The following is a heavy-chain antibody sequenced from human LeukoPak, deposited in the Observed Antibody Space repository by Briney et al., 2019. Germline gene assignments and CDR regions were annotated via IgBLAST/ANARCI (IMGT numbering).Heavy chain of an antibody. CDR2: MWYDGSKK. Sequence: GGSLRLSCVASGFDLNSYGMHWVRQAPGKGLEWVAVMWYDGSKKYYADNVKGRFTISRDISSNTLFLQMNSLRADDTAVYYCAREGAPPSQLYPFWLYYWGRGSLVTVSS. CDR3: AREGAPPSQLYPFWLYY. D-gene: IGHD2-8*01. V-gene: IGHV3-33*01. CDR1: GFDLNSYG. J-gene: IGHJ4*02.